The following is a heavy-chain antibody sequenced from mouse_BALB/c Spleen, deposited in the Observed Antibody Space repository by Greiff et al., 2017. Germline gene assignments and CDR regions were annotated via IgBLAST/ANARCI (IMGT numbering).Heavy chain of an antibody. Sequence: EVQLQESGAELVKPGASVKLSCTASGFNIKDTYMHWVKQRPEQGLEWIGRIDPANGNTKYDPKFQGKATITADTSSNTAYLQLSSLTSEDTAVYYCAVGYYGSSFDYWGQGTTLTVSS. J-gene: IGHJ2*01. CDR2: IDPANGNT. CDR3: AVGYYGSSFDY. V-gene: IGHV14-3*02. D-gene: IGHD1-1*01. CDR1: GFNIKDTY.